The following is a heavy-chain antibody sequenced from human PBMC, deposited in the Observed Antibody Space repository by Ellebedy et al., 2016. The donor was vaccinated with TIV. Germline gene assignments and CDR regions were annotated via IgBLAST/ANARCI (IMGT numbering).Heavy chain of an antibody. CDR3: ARGIGDCPNGVCYFLDY. J-gene: IGHJ4*02. D-gene: IGHD2-8*01. CDR2: VSSGSYYK. V-gene: IGHV3-21*01. Sequence: PGGSLRLSCAASGFSFSSYGMNWVRQAPGKGLEWVSAVSSGSYYKYYADSVKGRFTGSRDNAKNSLYLQMNSLRVEDTAVYYCARGIGDCPNGVCYFLDYWGQGTVVTVSS. CDR1: GFSFSSYG.